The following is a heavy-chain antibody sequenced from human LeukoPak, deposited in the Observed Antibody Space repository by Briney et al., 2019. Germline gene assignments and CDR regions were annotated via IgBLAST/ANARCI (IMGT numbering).Heavy chain of an antibody. Sequence: ASVKLSCKVSGHTLTELFMHWVRQAPAKPVEWMGGFDPEDGETIYAQKFQGRVTMTEDTSTDTAYMELSSLRSDDTAVYYCATLIGTTWYFDYWGQGTLVTVSS. CDR2: FDPEDGET. CDR1: GHTLTELF. J-gene: IGHJ4*02. V-gene: IGHV1-24*01. CDR3: ATLIGTTWYFDY. D-gene: IGHD1-7*01.